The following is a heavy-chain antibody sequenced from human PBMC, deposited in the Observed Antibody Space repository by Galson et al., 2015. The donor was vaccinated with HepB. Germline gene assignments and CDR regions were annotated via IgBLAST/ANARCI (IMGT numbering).Heavy chain of an antibody. CDR1: GFSLINYW. CDR2: IKKDGSDQ. CDR3: AREGAYAEDS. D-gene: IGHD3-16*01. Sequence: SLRLSCAASGFSLINYWTSWVRQAPGKGLEWVANIKKDGSDQYYVGSVRGRFTIARDNVKNSLSLQMNGLRAEDTAVYYCAREGAYAEDSWGQGTLVTVSS. J-gene: IGHJ4*02. V-gene: IGHV3-7*03.